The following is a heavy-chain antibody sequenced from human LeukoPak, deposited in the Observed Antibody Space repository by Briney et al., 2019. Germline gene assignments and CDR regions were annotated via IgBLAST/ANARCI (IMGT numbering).Heavy chain of an antibody. CDR2: IYYSGST. V-gene: IGHV4-59*01. Sequence: SETLSLTCSVSGGSIRSYYWSWIRQPPGKGLEWIGYIYYSGSTNYNPSLKSRVTISVDTSKNQFSLKLSSVTAADTAVYYCARTTEAHSWRTRYYDYYMDVWGKGTTVTVSS. D-gene: IGHD6-13*01. J-gene: IGHJ6*03. CDR3: ARTTEAHSWRTRYYDYYMDV. CDR1: GGSIRSYY.